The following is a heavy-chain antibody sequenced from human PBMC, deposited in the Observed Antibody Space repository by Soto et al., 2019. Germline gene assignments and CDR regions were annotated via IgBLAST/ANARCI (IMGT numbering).Heavy chain of an antibody. D-gene: IGHD4-17*01. CDR1: GGSISSYY. Sequence: SETLSLTCTVSGGSISSYYWSWIRQPPWKGLEWIGYIYYSGSTNYNPSLKSRVTISVDTSKNQCSLKLSSVTAADTAVYYCARRYGASFDYWGQGTLVTVSS. CDR3: ARRYGASFDY. V-gene: IGHV4-59*01. J-gene: IGHJ4*02. CDR2: IYYSGST.